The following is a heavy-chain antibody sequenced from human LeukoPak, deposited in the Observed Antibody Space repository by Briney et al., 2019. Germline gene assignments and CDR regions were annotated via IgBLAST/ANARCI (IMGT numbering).Heavy chain of an antibody. V-gene: IGHV4-59*01. CDR1: GGSISSYY. D-gene: IGHD3-22*01. Sequence: SETLSLTCTVSGGSISSYYWSWIRQPPGKGLEWIGYIYYSGSTNYNPSLKSRVTISVDTSKNQFSLTLSSVTAADTAVYYCARDPIGGDSSGYYYDAFDIWGQGTMVTVSS. CDR3: ARDPIGGDSSGYYYDAFDI. J-gene: IGHJ3*02. CDR2: IYYSGST.